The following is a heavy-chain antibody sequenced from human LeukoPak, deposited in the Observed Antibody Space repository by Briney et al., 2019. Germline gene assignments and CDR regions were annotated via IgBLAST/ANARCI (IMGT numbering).Heavy chain of an antibody. J-gene: IGHJ4*02. Sequence: ASVKVSCKASGYTFTSYDINWVRQATGQGLEWMGWINPNSGGTNYAQKFQGRVTMTRDTSISTAYMELSRLRSDDTAVYYCARGTVRNEYYFDYRGQGTLVTVSS. CDR1: GYTFTSYD. V-gene: IGHV1-2*02. CDR2: INPNSGGT. CDR3: ARGTVRNEYYFDY. D-gene: IGHD1-1*01.